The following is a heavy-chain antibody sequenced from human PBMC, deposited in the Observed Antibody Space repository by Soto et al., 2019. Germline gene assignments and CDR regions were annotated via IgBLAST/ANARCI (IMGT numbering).Heavy chain of an antibody. Sequence: QVQLQQWGAGLLEPSESLSLTYAVYGGSLSGYYWSWIRQPPGKGPEWIGEINHSGGTNYNSSLKSRVTISVDTSKNQFSLKISSMTAADTAVYYCARGHPAAYWGQGTLVTVSS. CDR1: GGSLSGYY. CDR3: ARGHPAAY. J-gene: IGHJ4*02. CDR2: INHSGGT. V-gene: IGHV4-34*01.